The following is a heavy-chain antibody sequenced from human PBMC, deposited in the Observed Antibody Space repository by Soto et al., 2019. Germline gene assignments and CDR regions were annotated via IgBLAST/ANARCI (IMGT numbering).Heavy chain of an antibody. CDR3: ARDRIAAANAFDI. CDR2: ISSSGSYI. J-gene: IGHJ3*02. V-gene: IGHV3-21*01. Sequence: PGGSLRLSCAASGFTFSRYSMNWVRQAPGKGLEWVSSISSSGSYIYYADSVKGRFTISRDNAKNSLYLQMNSLRAEDTAVYYCARDRIAAANAFDIWGQGTMVTVSS. CDR1: GFTFSRYS. D-gene: IGHD6-13*01.